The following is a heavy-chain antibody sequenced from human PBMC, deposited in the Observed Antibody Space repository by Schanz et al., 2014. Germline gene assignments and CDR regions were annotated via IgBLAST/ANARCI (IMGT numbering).Heavy chain of an antibody. J-gene: IGHJ4*02. D-gene: IGHD6-19*01. V-gene: IGHV3-33*08. CDR3: ARKTDSSGTGDY. CDR1: GFTFSNFA. CDR2: VCYDGSKK. Sequence: QVQLVESGGGVVQPGRSLRLSCAASGFTFSNFAIHWVRQAPGKGLEWVAVVCYDGSKKYYADSVKGRFTTSRDNSKNTMYLQMNSLRAEDTAVYYCARKTDSSGTGDYWGQGTLVTVSS.